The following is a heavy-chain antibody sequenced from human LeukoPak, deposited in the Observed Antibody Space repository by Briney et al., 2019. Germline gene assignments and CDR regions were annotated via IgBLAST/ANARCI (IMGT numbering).Heavy chain of an antibody. V-gene: IGHV3-21*01. CDR2: ITSTSSYI. Sequence: PGGSLRLSCAASGFTFSNYNMNWVRQAPGKGLEWVSSITSTSSYIYYADSVKGRFTISRDNAKNSLYLQMNSLRAEDTAVYYCARDPLGERVVVAATPAYFDYWGQGTLVTVSS. CDR3: ARDPLGERVVVAATPAYFDY. J-gene: IGHJ4*02. CDR1: GFTFSNYN. D-gene: IGHD2-15*01.